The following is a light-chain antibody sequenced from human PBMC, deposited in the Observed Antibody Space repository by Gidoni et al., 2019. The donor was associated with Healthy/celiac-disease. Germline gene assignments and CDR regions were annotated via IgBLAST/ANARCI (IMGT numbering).Light chain of an antibody. CDR1: QDISNY. V-gene: IGKV1-33*01. Sequence: DIKMTQSPSSLSASVGERVTITCQASQDISNYLNWYQQKPGKAPKLLIYYASNLETGVPSRFSGSGSGTDFTFTISSLQPEDIATYYCQQYDNLPPLFTFGPGTKVDIK. CDR2: YAS. J-gene: IGKJ3*01. CDR3: QQYDNLPPLFT.